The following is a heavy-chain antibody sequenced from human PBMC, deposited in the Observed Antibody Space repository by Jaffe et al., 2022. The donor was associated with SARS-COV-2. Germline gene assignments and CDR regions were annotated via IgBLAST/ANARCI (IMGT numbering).Heavy chain of an antibody. V-gene: IGHV4-34*01. D-gene: IGHD3-10*01. CDR1: GGSFSGYY. Sequence: QVQLQQWGAGLLKPSETLSLTCAVYGGSFSGYYWSWIRQPPGKGLEWIGEINHSGSTNYNPSLKSRVTISVDTSKNQFSLKLSSVTAADTAVYYCARGLVRRFGELLYYYGMDVWGQGTTVTVSS. CDR2: INHSGST. J-gene: IGHJ6*02. CDR3: ARGLVRRFGELLYYYGMDV.